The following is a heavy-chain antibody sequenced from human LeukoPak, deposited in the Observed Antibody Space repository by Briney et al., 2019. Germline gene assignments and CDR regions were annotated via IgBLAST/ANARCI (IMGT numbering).Heavy chain of an antibody. CDR1: GFTFSSYG. D-gene: IGHD1-26*01. CDR2: ISYDGSNK. V-gene: IGHV3-30*18. J-gene: IGHJ4*02. Sequence: PGGSLRLSCAASGFTFSSYGMHWVRQAPGKGLEWVAVISYDGSNKYYADSVKGRFTISRDNSKNTLYLQMNSLRAEDTAVYYCAKGLEWELPPGADYWGQGTLVTVSS. CDR3: AKGLEWELPPGADY.